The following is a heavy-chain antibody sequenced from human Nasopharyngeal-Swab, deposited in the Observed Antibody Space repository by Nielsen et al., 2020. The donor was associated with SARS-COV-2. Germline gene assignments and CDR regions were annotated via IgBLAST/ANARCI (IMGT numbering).Heavy chain of an antibody. CDR2: ISYDGSNK. Sequence: GESLKISCAASGFTFSSYAMHWVRQAPGKGLEWVAVISYDGSNKYYADSVKGRFTISRDNSKNTLYLQMNSLRAEDTAVYYCARDASSSWYIGGEDHWGQGTLVTVSS. CDR3: ARDASSSWYIGGEDH. CDR1: GFTFSSYA. D-gene: IGHD6-13*01. V-gene: IGHV3-30-3*01. J-gene: IGHJ4*02.